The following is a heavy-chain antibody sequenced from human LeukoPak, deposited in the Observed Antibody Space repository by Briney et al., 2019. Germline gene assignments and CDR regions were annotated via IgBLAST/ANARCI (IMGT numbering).Heavy chain of an antibody. CDR1: GFTFSSGW. CDR3: TTELGDD. D-gene: IGHD1-26*01. Sequence: GGSLRLSCAASGFTFSSGWMSWVRQAPGKGLEWVGRIKTQTDGGATDYAAPVKGRFTISRDDSKNTLYLQMNSLKTEDTAVYYCTTELGDDWGQGTLVTVSS. V-gene: IGHV3-15*01. CDR2: IKTQTDGGAT. J-gene: IGHJ4*02.